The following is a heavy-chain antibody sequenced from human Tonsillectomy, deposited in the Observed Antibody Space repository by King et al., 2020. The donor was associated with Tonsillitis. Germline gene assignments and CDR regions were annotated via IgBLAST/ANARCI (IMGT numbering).Heavy chain of an antibody. CDR2: IRSKAYGGTT. D-gene: IGHD1-1*01. CDR1: GFTFGDYA. J-gene: IGHJ6*02. V-gene: IGHV3-49*05. CDR3: TRVRQQTYYYYYGMDV. Sequence: VQLVESGGGLVKPGRSLRLSCTASGFTFGDYAMSWFRQAPGKGLEWVGFIRSKAYGGTTEYAASVKGRFTISRDDSKSIAYLQMNSLKTEDTAVYYCTRVRQQTYYYYYGMDVWGQGTTVTVSS.